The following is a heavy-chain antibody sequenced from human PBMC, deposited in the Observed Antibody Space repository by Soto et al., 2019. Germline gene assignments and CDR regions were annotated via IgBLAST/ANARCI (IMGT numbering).Heavy chain of an antibody. V-gene: IGHV4-4*02. Sequence: SETLSLTCAVSGGSISSSNWWSWVRQPPGKGLEWIGEIYHSGSTNYNPSLKSRVTISVDKSKNQFSLKLSSVTAADTAVYYCAREVGGYSYGYYYYYGMDVWGQGTTVT. D-gene: IGHD5-18*01. CDR2: IYHSGST. CDR1: GGSISSSNW. CDR3: AREVGGYSYGYYYYYGMDV. J-gene: IGHJ6*02.